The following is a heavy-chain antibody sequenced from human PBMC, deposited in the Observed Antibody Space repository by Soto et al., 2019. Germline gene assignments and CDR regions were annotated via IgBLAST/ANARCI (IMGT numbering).Heavy chain of an antibody. V-gene: IGHV5-51*01. CDR1: GYSFTIYW. D-gene: IGHD1-26*01. CDR3: ARRAGSYYDALRHYYYGMDV. Sequence: PGESLKISCKGSGYSFTIYWIGWVRQMPGKGLEWMGIIYPGDSDTRYSPSFQGQVTISADKSISTAYLQWSSLKASDTAMYYCARRAGSYYDALRHYYYGMDVWGQGTTVTVSS. J-gene: IGHJ6*02. CDR2: IYPGDSDT.